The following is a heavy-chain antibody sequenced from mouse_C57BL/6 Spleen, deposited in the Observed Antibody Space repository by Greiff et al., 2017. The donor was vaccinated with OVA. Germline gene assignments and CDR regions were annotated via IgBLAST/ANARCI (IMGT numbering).Heavy chain of an antibody. D-gene: IGHD2-5*01. J-gene: IGHJ2*01. Sequence: EVKLVESEGGLVQPGSSMKLSCTASGFTFSDYYMAWVRQVPEKGLEWVANINYDGSSTYYLDSLKSRFIISSDNAKNILYLQMSSLKSEDTATYYCAREGAYYSNPWYFDYWGQGTTLTVSS. CDR1: GFTFSDYY. V-gene: IGHV5-16*01. CDR2: INYDGSST. CDR3: AREGAYYSNPWYFDY.